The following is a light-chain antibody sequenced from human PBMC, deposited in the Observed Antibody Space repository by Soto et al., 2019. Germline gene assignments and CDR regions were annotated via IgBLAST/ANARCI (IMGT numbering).Light chain of an antibody. CDR1: QSVSSN. CDR2: GAS. CDR3: QQYNNWRGT. Sequence: EIVLTQSPATLSLSPGDRATLSCRAGQSVSSNLAWYQQKPGQAPRLLIYGASTRATGIPARFSGSGSGTEFTLTISSLQSEDFAVYYCQQYNNWRGTFGQGTKVDIK. V-gene: IGKV3-15*01. J-gene: IGKJ1*01.